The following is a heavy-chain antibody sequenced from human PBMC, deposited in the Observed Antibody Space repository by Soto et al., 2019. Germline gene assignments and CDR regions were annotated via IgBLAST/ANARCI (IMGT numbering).Heavy chain of an antibody. J-gene: IGHJ4*02. CDR3: ARASTTVTTLDY. D-gene: IGHD4-17*01. CDR2: IYYSGST. Sequence: PSETLSLTCAVSGGSISSGGYSWSWIRQPPGKGLEWIGYIYYSGSTYYNPSLKSRVTISVDTSKNQFSLKLSSVTAADTAVYYCARASTTVTTLDYWGQGTLVTVSS. CDR1: GGSISSGGYS. V-gene: IGHV4-30-4*07.